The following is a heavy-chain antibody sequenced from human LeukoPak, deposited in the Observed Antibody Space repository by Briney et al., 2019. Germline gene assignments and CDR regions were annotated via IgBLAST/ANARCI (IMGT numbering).Heavy chain of an antibody. J-gene: IGHJ4*02. CDR2: ISGNGGST. CDR3: AKDGYYGSGPPDY. V-gene: IGHV3-23*01. Sequence: RGSLRLSCAASGFTFSSYAMSWVRQAPGKGLEWVSAISGNGGSTYYADSVKGRFTISRDNSKNTLYLQMNSLRAEDTAVYYCAKDGYYGSGPPDYWGQGTLVTVSS. CDR1: GFTFSSYA. D-gene: IGHD3-10*01.